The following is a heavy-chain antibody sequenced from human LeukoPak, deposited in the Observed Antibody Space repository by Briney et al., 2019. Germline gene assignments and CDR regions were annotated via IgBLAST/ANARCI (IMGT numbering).Heavy chain of an antibody. D-gene: IGHD3-22*01. CDR2: INPNSGGT. J-gene: IGHJ4*02. V-gene: IGHV1-2*02. CDR1: GYTFTGYY. Sequence: ASVKVSCKASGYTFTGYYMHWVRQAPGQGLEWMGWINPNSGGTNYAQKFQGRVTMTRDTSISTAYMELSRLRSDGTAVYYCARGWYYYDSSGYYYFDYWGQGTLVTVSS. CDR3: ARGWYYYDSSGYYYFDY.